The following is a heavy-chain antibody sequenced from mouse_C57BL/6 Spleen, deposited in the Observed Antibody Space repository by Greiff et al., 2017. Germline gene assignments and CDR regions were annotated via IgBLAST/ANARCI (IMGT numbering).Heavy chain of an antibody. CDR2: INPNNGGT. V-gene: IGHV1-18*01. CDR1: GYTFTDYN. Sequence: EVQLVESGPELVKPGASVKIPCKASGYTFTDYNMDWVKQSHGKSLEWIGDINPNNGGTIYNQKFKGKATLTVDKSSSTAYMERRSLTSEDTAVYYCARDYGSSSAWFAYWGQGTLVTVSA. J-gene: IGHJ3*01. D-gene: IGHD1-1*01. CDR3: ARDYGSSSAWFAY.